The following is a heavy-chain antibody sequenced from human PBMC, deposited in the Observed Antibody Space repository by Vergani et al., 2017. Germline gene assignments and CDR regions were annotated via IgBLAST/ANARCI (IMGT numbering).Heavy chain of an antibody. CDR1: GFTFSSYG. CDR2: ISYDGSNK. Sequence: QVQLVESGGGVVQPGRSLRLSCAASGFTFSSYGMHWVRQAPGKGLEWVAVISYDGSNKYYADSVKGRFTISRDNSKNTLYLQMNSLRAEDTAVYYCARVRAANNWFDPWGQGTLVTVSS. CDR3: ARVRAANNWFDP. J-gene: IGHJ5*02. V-gene: IGHV3-30*03. D-gene: IGHD2-15*01.